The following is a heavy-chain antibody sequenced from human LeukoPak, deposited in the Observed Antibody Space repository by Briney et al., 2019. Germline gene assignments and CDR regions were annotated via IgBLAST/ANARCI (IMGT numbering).Heavy chain of an antibody. CDR3: TGDRSWSGYDY. CDR2: IREDGSEI. D-gene: IGHD1-26*01. J-gene: IGHJ4*02. V-gene: IGHV3-7*03. CDR1: GFTFSTYW. Sequence: GGSLRLSCGASGFTFSTYWMTWVRQAPGKGLEWVANIREDGSEIFYVDSVKGRFTISRDNAKNSMYLQMNSLRVEDSGLYYCTGDRSWSGYDYWGQGTLATVSS.